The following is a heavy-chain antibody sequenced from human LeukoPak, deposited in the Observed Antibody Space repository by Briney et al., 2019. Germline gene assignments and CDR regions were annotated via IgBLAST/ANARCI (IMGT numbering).Heavy chain of an antibody. J-gene: IGHJ4*02. CDR1: GFTVSSNY. V-gene: IGHV3-15*01. CDR2: IKSKTDGGTT. Sequence: PGGSLRLSCAASGFTVSSNYMSWARQAPGKGLEWVGRIKSKTDGGTTDYAAPVKGRFTISRDDSKNTLYLQMNSLKTEDTAVYYCTIQFSSSWYVGDFDYWGQGTLVTVSS. CDR3: TIQFSSSWYVGDFDY. D-gene: IGHD6-13*01.